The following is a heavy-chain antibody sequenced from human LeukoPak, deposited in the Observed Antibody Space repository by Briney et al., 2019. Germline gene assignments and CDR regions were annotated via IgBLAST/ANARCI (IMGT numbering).Heavy chain of an antibody. Sequence: PGGSLRLSCAASGFTFSDYYMSWIRQAPGQGLERVSYISSSGSTIYYADSVKGRFTISRVNAKNSLYLQMNSLRAEDTAVYYCARDSDGYNPHFDYWGQGTLVTVSS. V-gene: IGHV3-11*01. D-gene: IGHD5-24*01. CDR3: ARDSDGYNPHFDY. CDR2: ISSSGSTI. J-gene: IGHJ4*02. CDR1: GFTFSDYY.